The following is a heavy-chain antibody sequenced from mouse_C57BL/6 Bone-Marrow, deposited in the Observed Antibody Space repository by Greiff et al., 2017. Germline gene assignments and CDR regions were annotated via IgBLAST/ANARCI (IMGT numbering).Heavy chain of an antibody. CDR3: TKGSDGYAMDY. Sequence: EVQVVESGTVLARPGASVKMSCKTSGYTFTSYWMHWVKQRPGQGLEWIGAIYPGNSDTSYNQKFKGKAKLTAVPSASTAYMERSSLTNEDSAVYYCTKGSDGYAMDYWGQGTSVTVSS. D-gene: IGHD2-3*01. J-gene: IGHJ4*01. CDR2: IYPGNSDT. V-gene: IGHV1-5*01. CDR1: GYTFTSYW.